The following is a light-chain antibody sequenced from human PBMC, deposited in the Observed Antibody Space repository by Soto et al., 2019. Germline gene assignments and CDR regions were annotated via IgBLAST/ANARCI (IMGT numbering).Light chain of an antibody. CDR2: GAS. CDR1: QSVGST. Sequence: EIVMTQSPATLSVSPGERATLSCGASQSVGSTLAWYQHNPCQVPRLLIYGASARVTGIPARFTASGSGTEFTLTISSLQSEDFAVYYCQQCKSWPKTFGQGTKVEIK. V-gene: IGKV3-15*01. CDR3: QQCKSWPKT. J-gene: IGKJ1*01.